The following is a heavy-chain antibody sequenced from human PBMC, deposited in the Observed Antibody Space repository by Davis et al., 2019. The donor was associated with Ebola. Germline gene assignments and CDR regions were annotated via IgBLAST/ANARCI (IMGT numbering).Heavy chain of an antibody. CDR1: GFTFNNYA. CDR3: AKGYY. J-gene: IGHJ4*02. CDR2: ISGSGGSA. Sequence: GESLKISCAASGFTFNNYAMHWVRQAPGKGLEWVSSISGSGGSAYYADSVKGRFTISRDNSKNTLYLQMNSLRAEDTAVYYCAKGYYWGQGTLVTVSS. V-gene: IGHV3-23*01.